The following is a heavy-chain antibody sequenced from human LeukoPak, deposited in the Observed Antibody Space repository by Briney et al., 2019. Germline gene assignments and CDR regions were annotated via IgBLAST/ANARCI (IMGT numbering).Heavy chain of an antibody. CDR2: ISHSGST. Sequence: SETLSLTCAVYGGSFSGYYWSWIRQPPGKGLEWIGEISHSGSTNYNPSLKSRLTISVDTSKNQVSLKLSSVTAADTAVYYCAFSSDYQQRCGQGTPVTVSS. CDR1: GGSFSGYY. V-gene: IGHV4-34*01. J-gene: IGHJ1*01. CDR3: AFSSDYQQR. D-gene: IGHD3-22*01.